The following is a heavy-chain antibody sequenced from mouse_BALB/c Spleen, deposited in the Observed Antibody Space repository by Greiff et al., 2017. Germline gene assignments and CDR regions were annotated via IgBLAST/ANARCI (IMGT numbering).Heavy chain of an antibody. CDR2: ISSGSSTI. Sequence: EVKVVESGGGLVQPGGSRKLSCAASGFTFSSFGMHWVRQAPEKGLEWVAYISSGSSTIYYADTVKGRFTISRDNPKNTLFLQMTSLRSEDTAMYYCAREGYGNYEAMDYWGQGTSVTVSS. V-gene: IGHV5-17*02. D-gene: IGHD2-10*02. CDR3: AREGYGNYEAMDY. J-gene: IGHJ4*01. CDR1: GFTFSSFG.